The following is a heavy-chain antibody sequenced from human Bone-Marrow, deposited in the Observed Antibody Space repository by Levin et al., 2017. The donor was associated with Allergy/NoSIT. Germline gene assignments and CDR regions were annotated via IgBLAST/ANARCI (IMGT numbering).Heavy chain of an antibody. V-gene: IGHV3-33*01. CDR3: ARISAGGYYDVSVYPDH. J-gene: IGHJ4*02. CDR2: IWFDGSNK. Sequence: GGSLRLSCEVSGFSLSSYGMHWVRQAPGKGLEWVAFIWFDGSNKYYADSVKGRFTISRDNSRNTLYLQMGNLRVEDTAVYYCARISAGGYYDVSVYPDHWGQGTLVTVSS. CDR1: GFSLSSYG. D-gene: IGHD3-10*01.